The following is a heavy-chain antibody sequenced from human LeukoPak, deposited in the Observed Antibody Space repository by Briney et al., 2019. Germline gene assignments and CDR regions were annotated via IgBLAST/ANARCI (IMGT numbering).Heavy chain of an antibody. Sequence: GASVKVSCKASGYTFTSYGTSWVRQAPGQGREWMGWISAYNGNTNCAEKLQGRGTMTTETSTSTAYMEVRSRRSDDPAVYYCASDGTMVRGVRVYYYYYMDVWGKGTTVTVSS. CDR3: ASDGTMVRGVRVYYYYYMDV. V-gene: IGHV1-18*01. CDR1: GYTFTSYG. J-gene: IGHJ6*03. D-gene: IGHD3-10*01. CDR2: ISAYNGNT.